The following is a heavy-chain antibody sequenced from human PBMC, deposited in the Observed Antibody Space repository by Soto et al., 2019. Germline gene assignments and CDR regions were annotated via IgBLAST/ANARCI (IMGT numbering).Heavy chain of an antibody. Sequence: SDTLSLTCTVSGGSVSSGSHYWGWIRQPPGKGLEWIGSIYYSGSTYYNPSLKSRLTISVDASKNQFSLKLSSVTAADTAVYYRARHPRVAAPFDPWGQGTLVTVSS. D-gene: IGHD2-15*01. CDR1: GGSVSSGSHY. CDR3: ARHPRVAAPFDP. J-gene: IGHJ5*02. CDR2: IYYSGST. V-gene: IGHV4-39*01.